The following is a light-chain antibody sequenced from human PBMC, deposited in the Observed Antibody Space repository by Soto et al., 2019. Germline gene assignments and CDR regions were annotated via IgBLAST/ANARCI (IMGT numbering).Light chain of an antibody. CDR1: RTVNNNY. V-gene: IGKV3-20*01. J-gene: IGKJ1*01. Sequence: IVLTQSPDTLSLSLGERATLSCRTSRTVNNNYLAWYQQKPRQAPRLLIYGASRRAIGIPDRFSGSGSGTDFILTITRLEPEDFAVYYCQQYDVSPRTFGQGTKVDIK. CDR3: QQYDVSPRT. CDR2: GAS.